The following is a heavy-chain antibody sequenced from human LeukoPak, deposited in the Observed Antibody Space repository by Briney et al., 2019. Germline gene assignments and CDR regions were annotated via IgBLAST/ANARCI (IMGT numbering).Heavy chain of an antibody. J-gene: IGHJ4*02. D-gene: IGHD3-22*01. CDR1: GFTFSETW. CDR2: IRNDGSDA. V-gene: IGHV3-74*01. Sequence: GGSLRLSCAASGFTFSETWMHWVRQVPGKGLVWVSRIRNDGSDARYAESVKGRFTISRDNAKNTLFLQMNSLRAEDTAVYYCAKARYYDSSGPFDYWGQGTLVTVSS. CDR3: AKARYYDSSGPFDY.